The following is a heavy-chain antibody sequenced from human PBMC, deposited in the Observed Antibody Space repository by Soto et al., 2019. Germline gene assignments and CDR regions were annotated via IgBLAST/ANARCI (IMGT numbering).Heavy chain of an antibody. V-gene: IGHV3-53*01. CDR2: IFSGGSK. CDR1: GFTVSNHY. CDR3: TKGDCAGVGCSLDVFDI. J-gene: IGHJ3*02. Sequence: EVQLVESGGGLKRPGEPLRLSCAASGFTVSNHYMSWVRQAPGKGLEWVSAIFSGGSKYYADSVKGRFTISRDNSENTMYLQVNTLRVEDTAVYYCTKGDCAGVGCSLDVFDIWGQGTMVIVSS. D-gene: IGHD2-21*02.